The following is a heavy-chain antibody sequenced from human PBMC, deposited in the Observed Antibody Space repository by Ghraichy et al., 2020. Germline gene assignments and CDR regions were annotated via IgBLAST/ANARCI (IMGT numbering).Heavy chain of an antibody. J-gene: IGHJ5*02. CDR3: ARGINYFDP. CDR2: ITTSKGNT. CDR1: GYSFTNYG. D-gene: IGHD5-24*01. Sequence: ASVKVSCKTSGYSFTNYGITWVRQAPGQGLEWMGWITTSKGNTHSAQRLQGRVTMTADTSTSTVYMELTSLTYDDTAVYYCARGINYFDPWGQGTLDTVSS. V-gene: IGHV1-18*01.